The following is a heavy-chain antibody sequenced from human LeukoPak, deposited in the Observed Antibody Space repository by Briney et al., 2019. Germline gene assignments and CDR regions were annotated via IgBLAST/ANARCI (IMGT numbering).Heavy chain of an antibody. CDR2: INPNSGGT. CDR3: SRDKSYADFPFDY. Sequence: ASVKVSCKASGYTFTCYYMHWVRQAPGQGLELVGWINPNSGGTNYAQKFQGRVTMTRDTSITTAYMELHRLRSRDKDVYFYSRDKSYADFPFDYWGQGTLVTVSS. J-gene: IGHJ4*02. V-gene: IGHV1-2*02. CDR1: GYTFTCYY. D-gene: IGHD2-2*01.